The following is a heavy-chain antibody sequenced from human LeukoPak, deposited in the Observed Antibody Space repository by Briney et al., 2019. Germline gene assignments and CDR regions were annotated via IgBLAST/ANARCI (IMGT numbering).Heavy chain of an antibody. V-gene: IGHV1-69*13. D-gene: IGHD2-8*02. CDR3: ARTGVLGGYRTGELNWFDP. J-gene: IGHJ5*02. CDR1: GYTFTSYY. CDR2: IIPIFGTA. Sequence: SVKVSCKASGYTFTSYYMHWVRQAPGQGLEWMGGIIPIFGTANYAQKFQGRVTITADESTSTAYMELSSLRSEDTAVYYCARTGVLGGYRTGELNWFDPWGQGTLVTVSS.